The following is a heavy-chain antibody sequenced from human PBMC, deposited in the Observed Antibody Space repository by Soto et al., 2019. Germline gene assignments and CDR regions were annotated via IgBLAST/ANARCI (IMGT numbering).Heavy chain of an antibody. J-gene: IGHJ4*02. CDR1: GGSISSGDYY. CDR2: LYYSGST. D-gene: IGHD3-3*01. Sequence: QVQLQESGPGLVKPSQTLSLTCTVSGGSISSGDYYWSWIRQPPGKGLEWIGYLYYSGSTYYNPSLKSRVTISVDTSKNQFSLKVSSVTAADTAVYYCARDRGGGSDDFRTYYFDYWGQGTLVTVSS. V-gene: IGHV4-30-4*01. CDR3: ARDRGGGSDDFRTYYFDY.